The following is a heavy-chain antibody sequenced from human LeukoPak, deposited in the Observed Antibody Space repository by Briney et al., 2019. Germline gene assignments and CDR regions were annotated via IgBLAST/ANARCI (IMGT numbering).Heavy chain of an antibody. CDR2: IHASGPT. CDR1: GGSISTYY. D-gene: IGHD6-6*01. CDR3: ARHDAGIAARPFDN. Sequence: PSETLSLTCTVSGGSISTYYWSWIRRPPGKGLEWIAYIHASGPTNYNPSLKSRITISVDTSKNQFSLKLSSVTAADTAVYYCARHDAGIAARPFDNWGQGTLVTVSS. V-gene: IGHV4-4*09. J-gene: IGHJ4*02.